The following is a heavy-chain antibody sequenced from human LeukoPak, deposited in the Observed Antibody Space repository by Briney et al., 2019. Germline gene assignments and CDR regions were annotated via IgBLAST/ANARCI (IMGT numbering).Heavy chain of an antibody. J-gene: IGHJ6*03. Sequence: GASVKVSCKAFGYTFTSNYMHWVRQAPGQGPEWMGVISPSGGSTTYAQKFQGRVTLTRDMSTSTDYLELSSLRSDDTAVYYCARDGPIQLWLWGYYYYYMDVWVKGTTVTVSS. V-gene: IGHV1-46*01. CDR1: GYTFTSNY. D-gene: IGHD5-18*01. CDR2: ISPSGGST. CDR3: ARDGPIQLWLWGYYYYYMDV.